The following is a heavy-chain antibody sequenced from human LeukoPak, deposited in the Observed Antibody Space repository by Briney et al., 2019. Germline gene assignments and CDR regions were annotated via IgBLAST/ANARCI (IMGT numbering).Heavy chain of an antibody. V-gene: IGHV3-23*01. CDR1: GFTFSSYA. Sequence: PGGSLRLSCAASGFTFSSYAMSWVRQAPGKGLEWVSAISGSGGSTYYADSVKGRFTISRDNSKNTLYLQMNSLRADDTAVYYCATDTTLTGYSIRYYLDYWGQGTLVTVSS. CDR2: ISGSGGST. D-gene: IGHD3-9*01. CDR3: ATDTTLTGYSIRYYLDY. J-gene: IGHJ4*02.